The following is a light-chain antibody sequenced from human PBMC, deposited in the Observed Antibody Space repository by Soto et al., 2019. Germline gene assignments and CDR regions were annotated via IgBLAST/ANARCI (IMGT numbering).Light chain of an antibody. J-gene: IGKJ1*01. CDR3: QQYERWPPWT. V-gene: IGKV3-15*01. Sequence: EIVLTQSPATLSLSPGERATLSCRASQSVSSYLAWYQQKPGQAPRLLISGASTRATGTPARFIGSGSGTDFTLTISSLQSEDFAIYHCQQYERWPPWTFGQGTKVDIK. CDR2: GAS. CDR1: QSVSSY.